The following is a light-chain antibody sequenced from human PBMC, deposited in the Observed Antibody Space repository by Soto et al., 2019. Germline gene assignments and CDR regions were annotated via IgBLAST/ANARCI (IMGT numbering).Light chain of an antibody. CDR2: GAS. CDR3: HQYGSSPWT. Sequence: EIVLTQSPGTLSLSPGERATLSCRASQTVSSARLAGFQQKPGQAPRLLIYGASSRAPGIPDRFSGSGSETDFTLTITRLESEDFAVYSCHQYGSSPWTFGQGTKVEIK. V-gene: IGKV3-20*01. CDR1: QTVSSAR. J-gene: IGKJ1*01.